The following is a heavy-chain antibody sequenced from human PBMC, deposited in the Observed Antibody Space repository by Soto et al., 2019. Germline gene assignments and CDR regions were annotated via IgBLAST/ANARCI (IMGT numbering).Heavy chain of an antibody. Sequence: QVQLVQSGAEVRKPGSSVQVSCKASGGTFYTYTFSWVRQAPGQGLEWMGSITPIYPTTNYAEKFQGRLTVTADGSTSTAYIQLSSLTSDDTAVYYCATMPRYCFPSSDDLDSRGQGTLVTVSS. CDR1: GGTFYTYT. V-gene: IGHV1-69*15. J-gene: IGHJ4*02. CDR2: ITPIYPTT. CDR3: ATMPRYCFPSSDDLDS. D-gene: IGHD5-18*01.